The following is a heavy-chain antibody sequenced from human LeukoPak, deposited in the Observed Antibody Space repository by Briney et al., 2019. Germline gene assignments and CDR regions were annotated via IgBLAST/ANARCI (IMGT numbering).Heavy chain of an antibody. CDR1: GFTFSSYW. D-gene: IGHD3-22*01. CDR2: INSDGSST. Sequence: PGGSLRLSCAAYGFTFSSYWMHWVRQAPGKGLVWVSRINSDGSSTSYADSVKGRFTISRDNAKNTLYLQMNSLRAEDTAVYYCARGAYYYDSSGYIIDYWGQGTLVTVSS. CDR3: ARGAYYYDSSGYIIDY. J-gene: IGHJ4*02. V-gene: IGHV3-74*01.